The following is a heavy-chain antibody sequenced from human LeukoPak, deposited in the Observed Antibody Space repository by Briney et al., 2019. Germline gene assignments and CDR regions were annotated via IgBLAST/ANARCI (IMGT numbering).Heavy chain of an antibody. CDR2: IIPIFGTA. CDR1: GGTFSSYA. CDR3: ARARGSGWLDFDC. Sequence: AASVKVSCKASGGTFSSYAISWVRQAPGQGLEWMGGIIPIFGTANYAQKFQGRVTITADESTSTAYMELSSLRSEDTAVYYCARARGSGWLDFDCWGQGTLVTVSS. D-gene: IGHD6-19*01. J-gene: IGHJ4*02. V-gene: IGHV1-69*13.